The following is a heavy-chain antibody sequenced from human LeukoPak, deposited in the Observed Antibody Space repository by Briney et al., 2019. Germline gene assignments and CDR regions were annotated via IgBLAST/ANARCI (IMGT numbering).Heavy chain of an antibody. CDR2: ISGSGGST. V-gene: IGHV3-23*01. CDR3: AKVRQWLDYFDY. J-gene: IGHJ4*02. D-gene: IGHD6-19*01. Sequence: GGSLRLSCSASGFTFSNYAMHWVRQAPGKGLEWVSAISGSGGSTYYADSVKGRFTISRDNSKNTLYLQMNSLRAEDTAVYYCAKVRQWLDYFDYWGQGTLVTVSS. CDR1: GFTFSNYA.